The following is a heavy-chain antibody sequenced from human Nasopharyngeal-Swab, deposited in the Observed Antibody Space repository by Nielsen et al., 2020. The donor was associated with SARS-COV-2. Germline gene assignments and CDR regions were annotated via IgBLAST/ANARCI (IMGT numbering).Heavy chain of an antibody. CDR2: IWNDGSNE. V-gene: IGHV3-33*07. Sequence: SLKISCAASGFTFSSYGLYWVRQAPGKGLEFVAVIWNDGSNEYYADSVKGRFTISSDNSKNTLYLQMNSLRAEDTALYYCARDTENSLWYWGQGTLVTVSS. CDR1: GFTFSSYG. D-gene: IGHD4-23*01. CDR3: ARDTENSLWY. J-gene: IGHJ4*02.